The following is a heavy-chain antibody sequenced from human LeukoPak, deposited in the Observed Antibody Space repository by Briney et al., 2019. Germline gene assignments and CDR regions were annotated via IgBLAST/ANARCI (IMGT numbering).Heavy chain of an antibody. V-gene: IGHV3-23*01. J-gene: IGHJ4*02. CDR1: GITLSNYG. Sequence: GGSLRLSCRVSGITLSNYGMSWVRQAPGKGLEWVAGISGGGGSTNYADSVKGRFTISRDNPKNTLYLQMTSLRAEDTAVYFCAKRGVVIRVILVGFHKEAYYFDSWGQGALVTVSS. CDR3: AKRGVVIRVILVGFHKEAYYFDS. CDR2: ISGGGGST. D-gene: IGHD3-22*01.